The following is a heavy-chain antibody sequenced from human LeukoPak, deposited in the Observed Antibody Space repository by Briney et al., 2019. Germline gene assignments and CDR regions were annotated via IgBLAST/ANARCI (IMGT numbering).Heavy chain of an antibody. V-gene: IGHV3-64D*06. J-gene: IGHJ3*02. CDR3: ARSAATSYDAFDI. CDR2: ISSNGGST. Sequence: GGSLRLSCSASGFTFSSYAMHWVRQAPGKGLEYVSAISSNGGSTYYADSVKGRFTISRDNSKNTLYLQMSSLRAEDTAVYYCARSAATSYDAFDIWGQGTMVTVSS. D-gene: IGHD6-25*01. CDR1: GFTFSSYA.